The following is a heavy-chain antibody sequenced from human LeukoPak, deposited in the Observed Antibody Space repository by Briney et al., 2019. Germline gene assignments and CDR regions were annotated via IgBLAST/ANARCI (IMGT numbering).Heavy chain of an antibody. Sequence: LSLTCTVSGGSINSYYWSWVRQPPGKGLEWVAVIWYDGSNKYYADSVKGRFTISRDNSKNTLYLQMNSLRAEDTAVYYCARDTRGSNRGPNDYWGQGTLVTVSS. CDR1: GGSINSYY. CDR3: ARDTRGSNRGPNDY. V-gene: IGHV3-33*08. J-gene: IGHJ4*02. CDR2: IWYDGSNK. D-gene: IGHD1-26*01.